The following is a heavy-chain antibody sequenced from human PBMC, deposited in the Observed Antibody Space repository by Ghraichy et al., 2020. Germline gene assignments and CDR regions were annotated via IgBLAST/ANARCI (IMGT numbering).Heavy chain of an antibody. D-gene: IGHD6-13*01. CDR1: GFTFSSYA. CDR3: AITKGSSWVGY. J-gene: IGHJ4*02. CDR2: ISGSGGST. Sequence: GGSLRLPCAASGFTFSSYAMSWVRQAPGKGLEWVSAISGSGGSTYYADSVKGRFTISRDNSKNTLYLQMNSLRAEDTAVYYCAITKGSSWVGYWGQGTLVTVSS. V-gene: IGHV3-23*01.